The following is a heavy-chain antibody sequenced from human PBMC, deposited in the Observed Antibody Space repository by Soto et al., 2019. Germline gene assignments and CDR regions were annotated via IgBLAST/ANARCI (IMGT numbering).Heavy chain of an antibody. V-gene: IGHV4-59*01. CDR2: IYYSGRT. Sequence: QVQLQESGPGLVKPSETLSLTCTVSGDSITSYYWSWIRQPPGKALEWIGYIYYSGRTDNNPSLKSRVTISLDPAKKQFSLKLKSVTPADTAVYYCARDLGIRSGPFDAWGQGTMVTVSA. J-gene: IGHJ3*01. CDR3: ARDLGIRSGPFDA. CDR1: GDSITSYY.